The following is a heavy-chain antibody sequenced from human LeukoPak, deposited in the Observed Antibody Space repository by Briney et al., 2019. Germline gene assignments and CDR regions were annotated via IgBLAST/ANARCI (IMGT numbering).Heavy chain of an antibody. J-gene: IGHJ5*02. CDR1: GGTFSSYA. D-gene: IGHD2-15*01. CDR3: AREVVVVVAATGWFDP. V-gene: IGHV1-69*13. CDR2: IIPIFGTA. Sequence: ASVKVSCKASGGTFSSYAISWVRQAPGQGLEWMGGIIPIFGTADYAQKFQGRVTITADESTSTAYMELSSLRSEDTAVYYCAREVVVVVAATGWFDPWGQGTLVTVSS.